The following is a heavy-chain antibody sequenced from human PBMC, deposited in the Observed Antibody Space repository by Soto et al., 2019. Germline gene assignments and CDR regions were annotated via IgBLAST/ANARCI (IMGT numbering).Heavy chain of an antibody. CDR3: TTHNIVVVPAATLTTFDY. D-gene: IGHD2-2*01. V-gene: IGHV3-15*01. CDR2: IKSKTDGGTT. Sequence: EVQLVESGGVLVKPGGSLRLSCAASGFTFSNAWMSWVRQAPGKGLEWVGRIKSKTDGGTTDDAAPVKGRFTISRDDSKNTLYLQMNSLKTEDTAVYYCTTHNIVVVPAATLTTFDYWGQGTLVTVSS. J-gene: IGHJ4*02. CDR1: GFTFSNAW.